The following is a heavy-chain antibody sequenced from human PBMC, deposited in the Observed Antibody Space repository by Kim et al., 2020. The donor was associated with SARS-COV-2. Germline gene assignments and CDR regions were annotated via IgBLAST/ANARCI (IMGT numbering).Heavy chain of an antibody. V-gene: IGHV4-31*03. CDR3: ARIPFNDRDHFTYYFDY. CDR1: GGSISSGGYY. CDR2: IYYSGST. Sequence: TLSLTCTVSGGSISSGGYYWSWIRQHPGKGLEWIGYIYYSGSTYYNPSLKSRVTISVDTSKNQFSLKLSSVTAADTAVYYCARIPFNDRDHFTYYFDYWGQGTLVTVSS. D-gene: IGHD1-1*01. J-gene: IGHJ4*02.